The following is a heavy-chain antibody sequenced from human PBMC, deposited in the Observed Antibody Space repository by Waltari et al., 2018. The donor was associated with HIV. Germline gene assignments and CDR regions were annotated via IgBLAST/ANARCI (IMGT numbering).Heavy chain of an antibody. CDR3: ARLRFGAVAGTGPFDY. V-gene: IGHV4-59*01. J-gene: IGHJ4*02. Sequence: SWIRQPPGKGLEWIGYIYYSGSTNYNPSLKSRVTISVDTSKNQFSLKLSSVTAADTAVYYCARLRFGAVAGTGPFDYWGQGTLVTVSS. D-gene: IGHD6-19*01. CDR2: IYYSGST.